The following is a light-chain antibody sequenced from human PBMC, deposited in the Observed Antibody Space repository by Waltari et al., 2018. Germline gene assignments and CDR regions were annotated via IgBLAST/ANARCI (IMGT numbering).Light chain of an antibody. Sequence: DIVMTQFPLSLAVTPGQPASISCRSSQSLLHSNGYNYLHWYLQKPGQSPQLLIYLGSNRASGGPDRFSVSGSGTDFTLKISRVEAEDIGVYYCMQTLQTPLFTFGQGTKLEIK. CDR1: QSLLHSNGYNY. V-gene: IGKV2-28*01. J-gene: IGKJ2*01. CDR3: MQTLQTPLFT. CDR2: LGS.